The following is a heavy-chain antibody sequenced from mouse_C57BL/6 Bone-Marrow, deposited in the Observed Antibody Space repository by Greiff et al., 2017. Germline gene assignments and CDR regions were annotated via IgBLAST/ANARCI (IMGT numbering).Heavy chain of an antibody. J-gene: IGHJ3*01. CDR2: ISNGGGST. D-gene: IGHD3-2*02. Sequence: EVQLVESGGGLVQPGGSLKLSCAASGFTFSDYYMYWVRQTPEKRLEWVAYISNGGGSTYYPDTVKGRFTISRDNAKNTLYLQMSRLKSEDTAMYYCARGPETAQATLFAYWGQGTLVTVSA. CDR3: ARGPETAQATLFAY. V-gene: IGHV5-12*01. CDR1: GFTFSDYY.